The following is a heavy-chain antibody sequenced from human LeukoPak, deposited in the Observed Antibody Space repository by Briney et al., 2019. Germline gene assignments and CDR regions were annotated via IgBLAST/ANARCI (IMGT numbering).Heavy chain of an antibody. J-gene: IGHJ4*02. D-gene: IGHD5-18*01. V-gene: IGHV1-18*04. CDR1: GYTFSIYS. CDR3: GRAGYSYGYVGYFDY. Sequence: ASVKVSCKASGYTFSIYSIAWVRQAPGQGLEWMGWISAYNGNTKYAQKFQGRVTMTTDTSTSTAYMELRSLRSGDTAVYYCGRAGYSYGYVGYFDYWGQGTLVTVSS. CDR2: ISAYNGNT.